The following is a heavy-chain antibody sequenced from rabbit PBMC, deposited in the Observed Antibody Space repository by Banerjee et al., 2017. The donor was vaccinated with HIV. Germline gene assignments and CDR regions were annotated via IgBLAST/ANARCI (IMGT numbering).Heavy chain of an antibody. CDR2: IDPIFGRT. V-gene: IGHV1S7*01. J-gene: IGHJ3*01. D-gene: IGHD8-1*01. CDR3: VRDSASSFSSSGMNL. CDR1: GFDFSVYG. Sequence: GGGLVQPGGSLKLSCKASGFDFSVYGLSWIRQAPGKGLEWIGYIDPIFGRTYYASWVNGRFTISSHNAQNTLYLQLNSLTVADTATYCCVRDSASSFSSSGMNLWGQGTLVTV.